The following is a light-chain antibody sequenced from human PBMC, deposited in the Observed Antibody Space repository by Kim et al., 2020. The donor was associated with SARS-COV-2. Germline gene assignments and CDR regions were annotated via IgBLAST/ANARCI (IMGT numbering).Light chain of an antibody. Sequence: ASVGDSVTITCRASQDIGTWLAWYQQKPGKAPNLLIYKASSLESGVPSRFRGSGSGTGFTLTISNLQPDDFATYYCQHYSRFPYTFGQGTKLEIK. J-gene: IGKJ2*01. CDR1: QDIGTW. V-gene: IGKV1-5*03. CDR3: QHYSRFPYT. CDR2: KAS.